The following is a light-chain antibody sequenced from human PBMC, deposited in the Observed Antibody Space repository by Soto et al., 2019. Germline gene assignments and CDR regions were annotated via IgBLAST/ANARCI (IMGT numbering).Light chain of an antibody. Sequence: QSVLTQPASVSGSPGQSITISCTGTSSDVGGYNYVSWYQQHPGKAPKLMIYEVSNRPSGVSNRFSGSKSGNTASLTISGLXXXXXXXYYCSSYTSSSTVVFGGGTKLTVL. J-gene: IGLJ2*01. CDR2: EVS. CDR3: SSYTSSSTVV. V-gene: IGLV2-14*01. CDR1: SSDVGGYNY.